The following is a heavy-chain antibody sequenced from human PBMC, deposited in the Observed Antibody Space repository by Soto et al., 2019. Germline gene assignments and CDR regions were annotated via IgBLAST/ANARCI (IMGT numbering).Heavy chain of an antibody. D-gene: IGHD2-2*01. CDR1: GGTFSSYA. CDR2: IIPIFGTA. Sequence: GASVKVSCKASGGTFSSYAISWVRQAPGQGLEWMGGIIPIFGTANYAQKFQGRVTITADESTSTAYMELSSLRSEDTAVYYCARGLAVVVPAATHYYYYGMDVWGQGTTVTVSS. V-gene: IGHV1-69*13. CDR3: ARGLAVVVPAATHYYYYGMDV. J-gene: IGHJ6*02.